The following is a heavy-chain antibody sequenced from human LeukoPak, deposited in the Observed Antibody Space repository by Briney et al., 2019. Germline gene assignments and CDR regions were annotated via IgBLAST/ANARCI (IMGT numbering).Heavy chain of an antibody. Sequence: GESLKISCKGSGYSFTSYWISWVRQMPGKGLEWMGRIDPSDSYTNYSSSFQGHVTISADKSISTAYLQWSSLKASDTAMYYCARAPYYYDSSGESWGQGTLVTVSS. CDR3: ARAPYYYDSSGES. V-gene: IGHV5-10-1*01. D-gene: IGHD3-22*01. J-gene: IGHJ4*02. CDR2: IDPSDSYT. CDR1: GYSFTSYW.